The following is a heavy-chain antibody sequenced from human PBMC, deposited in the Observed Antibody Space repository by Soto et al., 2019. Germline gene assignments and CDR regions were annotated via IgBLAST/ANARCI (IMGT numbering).Heavy chain of an antibody. CDR3: ARRIGGWFDP. Sequence: PSETLSLTCTVSGGSISSSSYYWGWIRQPPGKGLEWIGSIYYSGSTYYNPSLKSRVTISVDTSKNQFSLKLSSVTAADTAVYYCARRIGGWFDPWGKGTLVTVSS. V-gene: IGHV4-39*01. D-gene: IGHD2-15*01. CDR2: IYYSGST. CDR1: GGSISSSSYY. J-gene: IGHJ5*02.